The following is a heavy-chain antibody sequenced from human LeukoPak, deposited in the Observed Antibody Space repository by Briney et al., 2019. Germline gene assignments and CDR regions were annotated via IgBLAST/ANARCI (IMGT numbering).Heavy chain of an antibody. D-gene: IGHD6-13*01. CDR3: ATEVKAAAGIDTGSYYYNGMDV. CDR1: GFSFYTYG. Sequence: GTSLRLSCAVSGFSFYTYGIHWVRHAPGKGLEWAAVIWNDGSNKYYADSVKGRFTISRDNSKSTLYLQMNSLRTEDTAVYFCATEVKAAAGIDTGSYYYNGMDVWGQGTTVTVSS. CDR2: IWNDGSNK. V-gene: IGHV3-33*01. J-gene: IGHJ6*02.